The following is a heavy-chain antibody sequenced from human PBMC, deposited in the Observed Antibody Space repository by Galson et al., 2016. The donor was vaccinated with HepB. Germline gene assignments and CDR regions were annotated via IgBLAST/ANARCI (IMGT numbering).Heavy chain of an antibody. Sequence: QSGAEVTKPGESLKISCKDSGYSFTSYWIGWVRQMPGKGLEWMGIIYPGDSDTRYSPSFQGQVTISADKSISTAYLQWSSLKASDTAMYYCARLRGEFLGSYCFDYWGQGTLVTVSS. CDR3: ARLRGEFLGSYCFDY. CDR2: IYPGDSDT. D-gene: IGHD3-10*01. J-gene: IGHJ4*02. CDR1: GYSFTSYW. V-gene: IGHV5-51*01.